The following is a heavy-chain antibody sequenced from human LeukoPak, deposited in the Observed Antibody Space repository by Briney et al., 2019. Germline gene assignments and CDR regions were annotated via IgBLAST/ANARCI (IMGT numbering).Heavy chain of an antibody. D-gene: IGHD4-23*01. CDR1: GFTFSSYA. Sequence: GGSLRLSCAASGFTFSSYAMHWVRQAPGKGLEWVAVISYDGSNKYYADSVKGRFTISRDNSKNTLYLQMNSLRAEDTAVYYCARDGEDAVVTPSFDYWGQGTLVTVSS. CDR3: ARDGEDAVVTPSFDY. CDR2: ISYDGSNK. V-gene: IGHV3-30-3*01. J-gene: IGHJ4*02.